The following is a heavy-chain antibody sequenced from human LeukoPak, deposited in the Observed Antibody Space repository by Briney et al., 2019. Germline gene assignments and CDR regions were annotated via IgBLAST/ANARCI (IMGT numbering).Heavy chain of an antibody. CDR3: ARDSEYSISLYNWFDP. CDR1: GFTYSRYW. D-gene: IGHD6-6*01. V-gene: IGHV3-7*01. J-gene: IGHJ5*02. CDR2: IKQGGSEK. Sequence: GGSLRLSCAASGFTYSRYWMSWVRQAPGKGLEWVANIKQGGSEKYYVDSVKGRFTISRDNAKNSLYLQMNSLRAEDTAVYYCARDSEYSISLYNWFDPWGQGTLVTVSS.